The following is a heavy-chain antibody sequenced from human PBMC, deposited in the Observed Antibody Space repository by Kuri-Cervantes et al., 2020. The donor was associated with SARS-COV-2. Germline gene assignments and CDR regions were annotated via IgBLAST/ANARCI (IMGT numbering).Heavy chain of an antibody. V-gene: IGHV1-2*02. D-gene: IGHD2-15*01. CDR3: ARRPPYCSGGSCYYYYYGMDV. CDR1: GYTFTGYY. Sequence: SVTVSCKASGYTFTGYYMHWVRQAPGQGLEWMGWINPNSGGTNYAQKFQGRVTMTRDTSISTAYMELSRLRSDDTAVYYCARRPPYCSGGSCYYYYYGMDVWGQGTTVTVSS. CDR2: INPNSGGT. J-gene: IGHJ6*02.